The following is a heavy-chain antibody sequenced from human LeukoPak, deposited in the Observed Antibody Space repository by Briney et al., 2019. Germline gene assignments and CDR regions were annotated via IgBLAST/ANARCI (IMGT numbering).Heavy chain of an antibody. CDR2: ISPDGSTK. CDR1: GFTFSSHW. Sequence: GGTLRLSCAASGFTFSSHWMHWVRQAPGKGLVWGSRISPDGSTKRNADFVKGRFTISRDNERSTLFLQLNSLRAEDTAVYYCAREINKWFDPWGQGTLVTVSS. V-gene: IGHV3-74*01. J-gene: IGHJ5*02. CDR3: AREINKWFDP.